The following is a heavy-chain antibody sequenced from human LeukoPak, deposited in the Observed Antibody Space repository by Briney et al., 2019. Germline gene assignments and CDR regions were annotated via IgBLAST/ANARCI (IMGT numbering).Heavy chain of an antibody. CDR2: ISGSSGST. CDR1: GFTFSSYA. D-gene: IGHD2-21*02. J-gene: IGHJ4*02. Sequence: GGSLRLSCAASGFTFSSYAMSWVRQAPGKGLEWVSAISGSSGSTYYADSVKGRFTISRDNTKNTLYLQMNSLRAEDAAVYYCAKSPTPYCGGDCYSDYWGQGTLVTVSS. CDR3: AKSPTPYCGGDCYSDY. V-gene: IGHV3-23*01.